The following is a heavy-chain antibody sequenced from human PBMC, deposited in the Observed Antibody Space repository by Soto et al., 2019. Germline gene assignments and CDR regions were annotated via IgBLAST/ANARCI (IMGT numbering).Heavy chain of an antibody. CDR1: GFTFSSYS. Sequence: EVQLVESGGGLVQPGGSLRLSCAASGFTFSSYSMNWVRQAPGKGLEWVSYISSSSSTIYYADSVKGLFTISRNNAKKSMYLQMNSLRAEDTAVYYCARDGWLQSPVLWFGELGNDAFDIWGQGTMVTVFS. V-gene: IGHV3-48*01. D-gene: IGHD3-10*01. CDR2: ISSSSSTI. J-gene: IGHJ3*02. CDR3: ARDGWLQSPVLWFGELGNDAFDI.